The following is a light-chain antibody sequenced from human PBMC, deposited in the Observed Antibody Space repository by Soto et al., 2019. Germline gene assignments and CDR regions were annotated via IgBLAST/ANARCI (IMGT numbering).Light chain of an antibody. Sequence: DIQLTQSPPFLSASVGDRVTITCRASQAISNYLAWYQQKPGKPPKLLIYGASTLQSDVPSRFSGSGSGTQFTLTISSLQSEDFAVYYCQQYNSWPLTFGGGTKVDIK. J-gene: IGKJ4*01. CDR3: QQYNSWPLT. CDR2: GAS. CDR1: QAISNY. V-gene: IGKV1-9*01.